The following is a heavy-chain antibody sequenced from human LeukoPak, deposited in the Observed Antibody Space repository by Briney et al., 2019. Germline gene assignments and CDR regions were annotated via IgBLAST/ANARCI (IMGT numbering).Heavy chain of an antibody. D-gene: IGHD3-9*01. J-gene: IGHJ6*02. CDR3: ARQGGYDILTGYYYYGMDV. CDR1: GGSISSYY. V-gene: IGHV4-59*08. CDR2: IYYSGST. Sequence: SETLSLTCTVSGGSISSYYWSWIRQPPGKGLEWIGYIYYSGSTNYNPSPKSRVTISVETSKNQFSLKLSSVTAADTAVYYCARQGGYDILTGYYYYGMDVWGQGTTVTVSS.